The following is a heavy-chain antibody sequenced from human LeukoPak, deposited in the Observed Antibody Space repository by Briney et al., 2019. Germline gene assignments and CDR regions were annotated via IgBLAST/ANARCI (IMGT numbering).Heavy chain of an antibody. CDR2: IYYSGST. CDR3: ARGPYCSGGSCYSYEYYFDY. V-gene: IGHV4-59*01. D-gene: IGHD2-15*01. CDR1: GGSISSYY. Sequence: ASETLSLTCTVSGGSISSYYWSWIRQPPGKGLEWIGYIYYSGSTYYNPSLKSRVTISVHTSKNQFSLKLSSVTAADTAVYYCARGPYCSGGSCYSYEYYFDYWGQGTLVTVSS. J-gene: IGHJ4*02.